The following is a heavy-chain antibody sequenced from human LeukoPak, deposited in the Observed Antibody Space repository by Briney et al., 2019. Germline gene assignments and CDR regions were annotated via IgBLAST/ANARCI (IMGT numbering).Heavy chain of an antibody. CDR2: ISSSSSYI. Sequence: PGGSLRLSCAASGFTFSSYSMNWVRQAPGKGLEWVSSISSSSSYIYYADSVKGRFTISRDNAKNSLYLQMNSLRAEDTAVYYCARDKLYYDSSGLDYWGQGTLVTVSS. CDR3: ARDKLYYDSSGLDY. CDR1: GFTFSSYS. V-gene: IGHV3-21*01. J-gene: IGHJ4*02. D-gene: IGHD3-22*01.